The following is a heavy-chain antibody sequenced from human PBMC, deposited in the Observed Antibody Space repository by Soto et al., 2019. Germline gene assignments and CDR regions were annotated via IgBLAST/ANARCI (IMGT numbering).Heavy chain of an antibody. CDR3: ARDQRRYFDY. J-gene: IGHJ4*02. CDR2: IYSGGSP. CDR1: GFTVSDNY. V-gene: IGHV3-53*01. Sequence: GGSLRLSCVVSGFTVSDNYMNWVRQAPGKGLEWVSVIYSGGSPYYADSVKGRFTVSRDNSRNTVYLQMNSLRAEETAVYYCARDQRRYFDYWGKGILVTVSS.